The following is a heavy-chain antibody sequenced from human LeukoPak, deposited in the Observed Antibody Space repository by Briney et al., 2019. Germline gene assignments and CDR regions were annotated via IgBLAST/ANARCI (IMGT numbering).Heavy chain of an antibody. V-gene: IGHV7-4-1*02. Sequence: ASVKVSCKASGYSFTNYAMNWVRQAPGQGLEWMGWIHPSTGNPTYAQDFTGRFVFSLDTSVSTAYLQISSLMAEDTAVYYCARGPLIAVAGYYLDYWGQGTLVTVSS. D-gene: IGHD6-13*01. CDR3: ARGPLIAVAGYYLDY. CDR1: GYSFTNYA. J-gene: IGHJ4*02. CDR2: IHPSTGNP.